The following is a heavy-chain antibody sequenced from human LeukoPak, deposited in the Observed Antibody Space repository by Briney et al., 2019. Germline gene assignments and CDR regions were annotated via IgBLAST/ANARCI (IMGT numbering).Heavy chain of an antibody. CDR3: ARGGGSYYVTDH. Sequence: SETLSLTCAVSGGSISSSNWWSWARQSPGKGLEWIGEIHQSGGTNYNPSLKSRVTILVDKSKNQISLKLTSVTAADTAVYYCARGGGSYYVTDHWGQGILVTVSS. CDR1: GGSISSSNW. CDR2: IHQSGGT. J-gene: IGHJ4*02. V-gene: IGHV4-4*02. D-gene: IGHD1-26*01.